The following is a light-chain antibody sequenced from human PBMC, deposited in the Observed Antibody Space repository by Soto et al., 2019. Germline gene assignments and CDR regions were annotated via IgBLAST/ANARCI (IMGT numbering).Light chain of an antibody. CDR2: DVS. Sequence: QSVLTQPASVSGSPGQSITISCTGTSSDVGAYNYVSWYQQHPGKAPKLMIYDVSNRPSGVSNRFSGSKSGNTASVTISGLQAEDEADYYCSSYTSSTTLDVVFGGGTKVTVL. V-gene: IGLV2-14*01. CDR3: SSYTSSTTLDVV. CDR1: SSDVGAYNY. J-gene: IGLJ2*01.